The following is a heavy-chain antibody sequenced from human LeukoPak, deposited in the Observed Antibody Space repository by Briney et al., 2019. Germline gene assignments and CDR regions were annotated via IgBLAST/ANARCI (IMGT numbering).Heavy chain of an antibody. CDR2: IYYSGST. V-gene: IGHV4-59*01. CDR3: ASYYGGHFDY. CDR1: GGSISSYY. D-gene: IGHD4-23*01. J-gene: IGHJ4*02. Sequence: SETLSLTCTVSGGSISSYYWSWIRQPPGKGLEWIGYIYYSGSTNYNPSLKSRVTISVGTSKNQFSLKLSSVTAADTAVYYCASYYGGHFDYWGQGTLVTVSS.